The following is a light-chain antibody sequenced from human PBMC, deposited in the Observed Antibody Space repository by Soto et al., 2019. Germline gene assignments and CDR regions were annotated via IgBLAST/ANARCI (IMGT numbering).Light chain of an antibody. CDR2: GAS. V-gene: IGKV3-20*01. CDR1: QSVSSSF. Sequence: EIVLTQSPGTLSLSPGERATLSCRASQSVSSSFLAWYQQTPGQAPRLLIYGASRRATGIPDRFSGRGSGTDFTLTISRLEPEDFAVYYCQQYGSSPPFTFGPGTKVDIK. J-gene: IGKJ3*01. CDR3: QQYGSSPPFT.